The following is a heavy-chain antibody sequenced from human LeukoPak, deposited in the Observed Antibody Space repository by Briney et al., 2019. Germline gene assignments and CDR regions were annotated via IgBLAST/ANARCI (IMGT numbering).Heavy chain of an antibody. CDR2: ISDYNGNT. D-gene: IGHD3-22*01. V-gene: IGHV1-18*01. J-gene: IGHJ4*02. CDR1: GYTFTSYG. CDR3: ARSPPVVVITFFDY. Sequence: ASVKVSCKASGYTFTSYGISWVRQAPGQGLEWMGWISDYNGNTNYAQKLQGRVTMTTDTSTSTAYMELRSLRSDDTAVYYCARSPPVVVITFFDYWGQGTLVTVSS.